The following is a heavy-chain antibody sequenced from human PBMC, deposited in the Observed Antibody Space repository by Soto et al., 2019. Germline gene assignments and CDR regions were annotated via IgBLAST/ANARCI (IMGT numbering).Heavy chain of an antibody. CDR3: ASFRVGRDGYRNYYFDY. V-gene: IGHV4-30-4*01. D-gene: IGHD4-4*01. J-gene: IGHJ4*02. CDR1: GGSISSGDYY. CDR2: IYYSGST. Sequence: QVRLQESGPGLVKPSQTLSLTCTVSGGSISSGDYYWSWIRQPPGKGLEWIGYIYYSGSTYYNPSLKMRVTISVDTSKNQFSLKLSSVTAADTAVYYCASFRVGRDGYRNYYFDYWGQGTLVTVSS.